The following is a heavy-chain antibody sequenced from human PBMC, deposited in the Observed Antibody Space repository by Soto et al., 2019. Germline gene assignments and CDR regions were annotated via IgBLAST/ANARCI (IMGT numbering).Heavy chain of an antibody. CDR1: GYTFTSYA. V-gene: IGHV1-3*01. D-gene: IGHD3-22*01. J-gene: IGHJ4*02. CDR2: INAGNGNT. Sequence: QVQLVQSGAEVKKPGASVKVSCKASGYTFTSYAMHWVRQAPGQRLEWMGWINAGNGNTKYSQNFQGRVTITRDTSASTAYMELSSLRSEDTAVYYCARARVSGYFDYWGQGTLVTVSS. CDR3: ARARVSGYFDY.